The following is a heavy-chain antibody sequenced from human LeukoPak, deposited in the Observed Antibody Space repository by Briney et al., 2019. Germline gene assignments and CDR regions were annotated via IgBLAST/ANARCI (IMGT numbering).Heavy chain of an antibody. CDR3: ARVQLWPVGNWFDP. D-gene: IGHD5-18*01. CDR1: GFTVSSNY. Sequence: GGSLRLSCAASGFTVSSNYMSWVRQAPGKGLEWVSVIYSGGSTYYADSVKGRFTISRDNSKNTLYLQINSLRAEDTAVYYCARVQLWPVGNWFDPWGQGTLVTVSS. J-gene: IGHJ5*02. CDR2: IYSGGST. V-gene: IGHV3-53*01.